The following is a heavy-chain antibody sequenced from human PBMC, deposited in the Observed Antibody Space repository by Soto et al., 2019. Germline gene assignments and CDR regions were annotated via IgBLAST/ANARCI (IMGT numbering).Heavy chain of an antibody. Sequence: QMHLVQSGAEVKKPGSSMKVSCKASGGSFTYTLSWVRQAPGQGLEWMGGIIPIFGTTNYAQKFQGRVTITADESTKTAYMELSTLRSEDTAVYYCARLHSHGTYGMDVWGQGTTVTVSS. CDR1: GGSFTYT. V-gene: IGHV1-69*01. CDR2: IIPIFGTT. J-gene: IGHJ6*02. CDR3: ARLHSHGTYGMDV. D-gene: IGHD5-18*01.